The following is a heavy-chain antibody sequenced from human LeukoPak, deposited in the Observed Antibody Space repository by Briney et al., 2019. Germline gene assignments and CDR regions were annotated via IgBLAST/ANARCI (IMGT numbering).Heavy chain of an antibody. CDR2: VNADGGNT. Sequence: GGSLRLSCAASGYTFDNYRMRWVRQAPGKGLEWVSTVNADGGNTYYADSVKGRFTISRDNSKSTLILQMNSLRVEDTALYYCTKRVKYGGTWDHFADWGQGTLVTVSS. J-gene: IGHJ4*02. D-gene: IGHD1-26*01. CDR3: TKRVKYGGTWDHFAD. V-gene: IGHV3-23*01. CDR1: GYTFDNYR.